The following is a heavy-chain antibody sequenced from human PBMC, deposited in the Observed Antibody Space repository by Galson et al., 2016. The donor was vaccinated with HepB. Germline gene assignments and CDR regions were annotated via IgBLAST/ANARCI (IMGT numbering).Heavy chain of an antibody. CDR3: ARETNIVGSFDM. D-gene: IGHD3-16*02. J-gene: IGHJ3*02. CDR2: LLYDGVNK. Sequence: SLRLSCAASGLTLSSSSMHWVRQAPGKGLEWVTTLLYDGVNKYYADSAQGRFAISRDNSKNEVYLQMDSLRTEDTAVYYCARETNIVGSFDMWGQGTMVTVSS. V-gene: IGHV3-30*09. CDR1: GLTLSSSS.